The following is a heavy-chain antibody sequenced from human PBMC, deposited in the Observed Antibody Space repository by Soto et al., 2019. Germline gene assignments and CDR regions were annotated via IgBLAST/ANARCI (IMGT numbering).Heavy chain of an antibody. J-gene: IGHJ5*02. CDR1: GFMFGAHW. D-gene: IGHD2-8*02. V-gene: IGHV3-74*01. Sequence: EVQLVEAGGGLVRPGGSLKLSCAASGFMFGAHWMHWVRQGADKGLVFVARINLEGTKTNYADFVEGRFTISRDNAKKTLYLEMNSLRGDDTAVYFCARELVHGYLDLWGQGDLVTVSS. CDR2: INLEGTKT. CDR3: ARELVHGYLDL.